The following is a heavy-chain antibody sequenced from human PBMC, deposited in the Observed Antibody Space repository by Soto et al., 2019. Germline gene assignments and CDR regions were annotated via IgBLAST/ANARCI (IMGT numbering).Heavy chain of an antibody. CDR2: IRGTGVGT. CDR3: AKSRVNTIDSSGWCNWLDP. Sequence: EVQWLESGGGLIQPGGSLRLSCAASGFIFSSSSMSWVRQAPGKGLEWVAAIRGTGVGTHYDESVQGRFTNSRDSSKNTLYLQRNSLRVADTAVYYCAKSRVNTIDSSGWCNWLDPWGQGSLVPVSS. CDR1: GFIFSSSS. J-gene: IGHJ5*02. V-gene: IGHV3-23*01. D-gene: IGHD6-13*01.